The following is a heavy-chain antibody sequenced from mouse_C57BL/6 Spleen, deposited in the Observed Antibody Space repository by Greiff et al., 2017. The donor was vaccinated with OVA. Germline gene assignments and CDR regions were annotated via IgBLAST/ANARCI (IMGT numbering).Heavy chain of an antibody. CDR2: IWSGGST. D-gene: IGHD2-12*01. J-gene: IGHJ2*01. CDR3: ARLRGYFDY. CDR1: GFSLTSYG. V-gene: IGHV2-2*01. Sequence: QVQLQQSGPGLVQPSQSLSITCTVSGFSLTSYGVHWVRQSPGKGLEWLGVIWSGGSTDYNAAFISRLSISKDNSKSQVFFKMNSLQADDTAIYYCARLRGYFDYWGQGTTLTVSS.